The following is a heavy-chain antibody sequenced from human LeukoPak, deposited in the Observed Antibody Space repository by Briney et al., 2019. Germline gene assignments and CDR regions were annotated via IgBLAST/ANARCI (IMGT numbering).Heavy chain of an antibody. D-gene: IGHD3-10*01. CDR2: IYHSGST. V-gene: IGHV4-30-2*01. J-gene: IGHJ4*02. Sequence: SQTLSLTCTVSGVSISSGGYYWSCIRQPPGKGLEWIGYIYHSGSTYYNPSLKSRVTISVDRSKNQFSLKLSSVTAADTAVYYCASQSMVRGVINPLFCCWGQGTLVTVSS. CDR3: ASQSMVRGVINPLFCC. CDR1: GVSISSGGYY.